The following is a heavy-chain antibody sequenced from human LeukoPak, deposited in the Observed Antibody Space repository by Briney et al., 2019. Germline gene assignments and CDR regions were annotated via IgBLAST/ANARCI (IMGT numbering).Heavy chain of an antibody. D-gene: IGHD1-26*01. J-gene: IGHJ4*02. CDR3: ARETRNGGSYFADY. CDR2: IYTSGST. CDR1: GGSISSNY. Sequence: SETLSLTCTVSGGSISSNYWSWIRQPAGKGREWIGRIYTSGSTNYNPSLKSRVTMSVDTSKNQFSLKLSSVTAADTAVYYCARETRNGGSYFADYWGQGTLVTVSS. V-gene: IGHV4-4*07.